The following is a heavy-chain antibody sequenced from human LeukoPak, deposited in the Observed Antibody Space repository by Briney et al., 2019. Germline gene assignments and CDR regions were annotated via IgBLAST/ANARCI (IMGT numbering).Heavy chain of an antibody. CDR2: ISSSSSYI. D-gene: IGHD2-15*01. V-gene: IGHV3-21*01. J-gene: IGHJ4*02. Sequence: PGGSLRLSCAASGFTFSSYSMNWVRQAPGKGLEWVSSISSSSSYIYYADSVKGRFTISRYNAKNSLYLQMNSLRAEDTAVYYCARDSLLPLRYCSGGSCYPSFDYWGQGTLVTVSS. CDR3: ARDSLLPLRYCSGGSCYPSFDY. CDR1: GFTFSSYS.